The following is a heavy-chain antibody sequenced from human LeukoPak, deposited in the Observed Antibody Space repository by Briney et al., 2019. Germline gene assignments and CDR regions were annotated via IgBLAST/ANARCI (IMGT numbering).Heavy chain of an antibody. CDR2: ISSSGSTI. CDR1: GFTFSDYY. V-gene: IGHV3-11*01. Sequence: GGSLRLFCAASGFTFSDYYMSWIRQAPGKGLEWVSYISSSGSTIYYADSVKGRFTISRDNAKNSLYLQMNSLRAEDTAVYYCARAAYSSSSCWFDPWGQGTLVTVSS. CDR3: ARAAYSSSSCWFDP. D-gene: IGHD6-6*01. J-gene: IGHJ5*02.